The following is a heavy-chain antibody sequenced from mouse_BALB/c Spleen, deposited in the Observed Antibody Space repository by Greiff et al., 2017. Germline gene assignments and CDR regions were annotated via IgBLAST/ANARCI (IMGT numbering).Heavy chain of an antibody. V-gene: IGHV5-6-5*01. CDR1: GFTFSSYA. CDR3: ARGDYGIWYFDV. CDR2: ISSGGST. D-gene: IGHD1-1*01. Sequence: EVMLVESGGGLVKPGGSLKLSCAASGFTFSSYAMSWVRQTPEKRLEWVASISSGGSTYYPDSVKGRFTISRDNARNILYLQMSSLRSEDTAMYYCARGDYGIWYFDVWGAGTTVTVSS. J-gene: IGHJ1*01.